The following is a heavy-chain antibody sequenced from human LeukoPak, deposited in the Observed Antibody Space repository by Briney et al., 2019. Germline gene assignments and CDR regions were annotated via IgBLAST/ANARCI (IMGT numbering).Heavy chain of an antibody. CDR3: ARDLYSSSWTYFDY. CDR1: GGSISSYY. Sequence: SETLSLTCTVSGGSISSYYWSWIRQPAGKGLEWIGRIYTSGSTNYNPSLKSRVTMSVDTSKNQFSLKLSSVTAADTAVYYCARDLYSSSWTYFDYWGQGTLVTVSS. V-gene: IGHV4-4*07. CDR2: IYTSGST. D-gene: IGHD6-13*01. J-gene: IGHJ4*02.